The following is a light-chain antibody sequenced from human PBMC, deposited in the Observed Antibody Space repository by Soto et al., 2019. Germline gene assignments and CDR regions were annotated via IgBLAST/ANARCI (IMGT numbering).Light chain of an antibody. J-gene: IGKJ1*01. CDR3: QQYSSYVWT. CDR1: QSLSGW. CDR2: DAS. Sequence: RLTKMPATVSASIGDRVTITGRASQSLSGWLAWYQQKPGKAPKLLIYDASSLESGVPQRFSGSGSGTEFTLTISSLQPDDFATYYCQQYSSYVWTFGQGTKVDIK. V-gene: IGKV1-5*01.